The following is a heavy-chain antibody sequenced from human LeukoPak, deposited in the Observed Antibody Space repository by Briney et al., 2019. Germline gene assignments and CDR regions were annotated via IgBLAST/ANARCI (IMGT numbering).Heavy chain of an antibody. Sequence: PGESLRLSCAASGFTFSSYAMSWVRQAPGKGLEWVSAISGSGGSTYYADSVKGRFTISRDNSKNTLYLQMNSLRAEDTAVYYCAKGTYDILTGYYDYWGQGTLVTVSS. V-gene: IGHV3-23*01. CDR2: ISGSGGST. CDR1: GFTFSSYA. CDR3: AKGTYDILTGYYDY. D-gene: IGHD3-9*01. J-gene: IGHJ4*02.